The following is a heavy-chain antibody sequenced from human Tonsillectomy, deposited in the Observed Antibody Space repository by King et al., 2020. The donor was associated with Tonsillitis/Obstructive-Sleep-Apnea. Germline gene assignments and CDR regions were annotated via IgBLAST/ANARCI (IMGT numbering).Heavy chain of an antibody. D-gene: IGHD1-7*01. J-gene: IGHJ4*02. V-gene: IGHV4-61*01. Sequence: VQLQESGPGLVKPSETLSLTCTVSGGSVSCGNYYLSLIRQPPAKVLEWIGYISNSGSTPYNPSLKSRVTISVDTSQNQFSLKLSSVTAADTAVYYCARIGTIFFDHWGQGTLVTVSS. CDR3: ARIGTIFFDH. CDR1: GGSVSCGNYY. CDR2: ISNSGST.